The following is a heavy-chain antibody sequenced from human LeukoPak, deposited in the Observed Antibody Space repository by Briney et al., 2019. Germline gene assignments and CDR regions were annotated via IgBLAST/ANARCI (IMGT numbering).Heavy chain of an antibody. J-gene: IGHJ6*03. CDR3: AKLSSSLGATYYYYYYMDV. Sequence: GESLKISCQGSGYTFTSYWIGWVRQMPGKGLEWMGIIYPGDSDTRYSPSFQGQVTISADKSISTAYLQWSSLKASDTAMYYCAKLSSSLGATYYYYYYMDVWGKGTTVTVSS. CDR1: GYTFTSYW. D-gene: IGHD1-26*01. CDR2: IYPGDSDT. V-gene: IGHV5-51*01.